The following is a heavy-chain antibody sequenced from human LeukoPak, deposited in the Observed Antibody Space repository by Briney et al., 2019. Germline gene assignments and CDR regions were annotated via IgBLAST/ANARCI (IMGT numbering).Heavy chain of an antibody. V-gene: IGHV3-23*01. D-gene: IGHD3-10*01. J-gene: IGHJ3*02. Sequence: PGGSLRLSCAASGFIFNNYVTSWVRQAPGKGLEWVSAISGSGGGTFYADSLEGRFIISRDNSKNTLYLQMKRLRVEDTAIYYCARDGGSGNYFFDMWGQGTMVTVSS. CDR1: GFIFNNYV. CDR3: ARDGGSGNYFFDM. CDR2: ISGSGGGT.